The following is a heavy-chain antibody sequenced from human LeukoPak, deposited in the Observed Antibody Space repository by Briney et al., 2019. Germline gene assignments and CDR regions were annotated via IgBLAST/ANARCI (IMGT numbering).Heavy chain of an antibody. J-gene: IGHJ4*02. D-gene: IGHD2-2*01. CDR2: IYYSGST. CDR1: GGSISSSSYY. Sequence: SETLSLTCTVSGGSISSSSYYWGWIRQPPGKGLEWIGNIYYSGSTYYSPSLKSRVTISVDTSKNQFSLKLSSVTAADTAVYYCARLTVEEYCSSTSCYGGIDYWGQGTLVTVSS. CDR3: ARLTVEEYCSSTSCYGGIDY. V-gene: IGHV4-39*07.